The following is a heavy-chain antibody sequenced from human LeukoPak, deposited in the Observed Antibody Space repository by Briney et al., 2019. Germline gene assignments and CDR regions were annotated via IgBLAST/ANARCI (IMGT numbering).Heavy chain of an antibody. Sequence: GSSVKVSCKTSGGTFNNSAISWVRQAPGQGLEWLGGIMPLFGTAGYAQKFQGRVTITKDESTRTVYLELTSLTSDDTAVYYCARDFLGCSSTSCYLFGYWGQGTLVTVSS. CDR2: IMPLFGTA. J-gene: IGHJ4*02. V-gene: IGHV1-69*05. CDR3: ARDFLGCSSTSCYLFGY. D-gene: IGHD2-2*01. CDR1: GGTFNNSA.